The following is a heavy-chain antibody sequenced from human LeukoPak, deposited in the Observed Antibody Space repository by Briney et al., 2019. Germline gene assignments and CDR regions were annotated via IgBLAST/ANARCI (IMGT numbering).Heavy chain of an antibody. CDR2: IYYSGST. V-gene: IGHV4-39*01. Sequence: PSETLSLTCTVSGGSISSSSYYWGWIRQPPGKGLKWIGSIYYSGSTYYNPSLKNRVTISVDTPKNQFSLKLSSVTAADTAVYYCARVWGKQLAWVQGTLVTVSS. J-gene: IGHJ5*02. D-gene: IGHD6-6*01. CDR1: GGSISSSSYY. CDR3: ARVWGKQLA.